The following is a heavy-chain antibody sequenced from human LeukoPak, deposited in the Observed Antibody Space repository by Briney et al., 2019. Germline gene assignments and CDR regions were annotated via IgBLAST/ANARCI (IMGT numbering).Heavy chain of an antibody. Sequence: SETLSLTCAVYGGSFSGYYWSWIRQPPGKGLEWIGYIYYSGSTYYNPSLKSRVTISVDTSKNQFSLKLSSVTAADTAVYYCARAVEGLDPWGQGTLVTVSS. CDR3: ARAVEGLDP. CDR2: IYYSGST. J-gene: IGHJ5*02. D-gene: IGHD4-23*01. CDR1: GGSFSGYY. V-gene: IGHV4-34*09.